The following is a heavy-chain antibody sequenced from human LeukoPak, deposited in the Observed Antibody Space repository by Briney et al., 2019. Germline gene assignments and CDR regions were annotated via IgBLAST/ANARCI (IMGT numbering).Heavy chain of an antibody. V-gene: IGHV4-39*01. J-gene: IGHJ5*02. CDR2: IYYSGST. D-gene: IGHD3-10*01. CDR3: ARHSGSGSLSRPFDP. Sequence: PSETLSLTCTVSGGSISSSSYYWGWIRQPPGKGLEWIGSIYYSGSTYYNPSLKSRVTISIDTSQNQFSLSLRSLIAADTAVYYCARHSGSGSLSRPFDPWGQGTLVTVSS. CDR1: GGSISSSSYY.